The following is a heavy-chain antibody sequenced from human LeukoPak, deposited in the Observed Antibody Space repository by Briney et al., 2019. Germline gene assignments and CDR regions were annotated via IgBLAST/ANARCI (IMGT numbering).Heavy chain of an antibody. V-gene: IGHV3-21*01. Sequence: GGSLRLSCAASGFTFSTYSMNWVRQAPGKGLEWVSSISSGSSFIYYADSVKGRFTISRDYANSLFLQMNSLRAEDTAVYYCARESSGYFYWGQGTLVTVSS. CDR1: GFTFSTYS. CDR2: ISSGSSFI. CDR3: ARESSGYFY. J-gene: IGHJ4*02. D-gene: IGHD3-22*01.